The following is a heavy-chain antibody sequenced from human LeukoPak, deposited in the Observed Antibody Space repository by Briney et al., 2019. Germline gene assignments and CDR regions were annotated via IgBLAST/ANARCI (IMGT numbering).Heavy chain of an antibody. J-gene: IGHJ6*03. CDR1: GFTFSNYG. CDR2: ISGSGGNT. CDR3: AKAHTSMAYYYYYMDV. Sequence: GGSLRLSCAASGFTFSNYGMSWVRQAPGKGLEWVSTISGSGGNTYYADSVKGRFTISRDNSKNTLYLQVNSLRAEDTAVYYCAKAHTSMAYYYYYMDVWGKGTTVTVSS. D-gene: IGHD5-18*01. V-gene: IGHV3-23*01.